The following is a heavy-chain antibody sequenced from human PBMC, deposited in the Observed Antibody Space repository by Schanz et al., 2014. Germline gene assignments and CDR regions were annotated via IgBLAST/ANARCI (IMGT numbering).Heavy chain of an antibody. Sequence: QVQLVQSGAEVKKPGASVKVSCKASGYTFTSYYMHWVRQAPGQGLEWMGWMNSKTGNTGYAQRFQGRVTMTRDTSTSTVYMELSSLRSEDTAVYYCARDGEAAAGCDYWGQGTLLTVSS. CDR2: MNSKTGNT. CDR1: GYTFTSYY. D-gene: IGHD6-13*01. V-gene: IGHV1-46*03. J-gene: IGHJ4*02. CDR3: ARDGEAAAGCDY.